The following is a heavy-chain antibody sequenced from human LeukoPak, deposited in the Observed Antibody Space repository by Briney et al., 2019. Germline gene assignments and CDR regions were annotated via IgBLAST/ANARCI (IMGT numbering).Heavy chain of an antibody. V-gene: IGHV1-69*01. CDR3: ARERDSLGGFDY. J-gene: IGHJ4*02. D-gene: IGHD3-10*01. CDR1: GGTFSSYA. CDR2: IIPIFGTA. Sequence: GSSVKVSCKASGGTFSSYAISWVRQAPGQGLEWMGGIIPIFGTANYAQKFQGRVTITADESTSTAYMELSSLRSEDTAVYYCARERDSLGGFDYWGLGTLVTVSS.